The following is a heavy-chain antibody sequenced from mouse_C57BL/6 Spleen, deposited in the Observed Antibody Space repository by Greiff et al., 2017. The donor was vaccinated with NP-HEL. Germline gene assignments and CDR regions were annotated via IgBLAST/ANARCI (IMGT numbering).Heavy chain of an antibody. CDR1: GYAFSSSW. J-gene: IGHJ3*01. Sequence: QVQLQQSGPELVKPGASVKISCKASGYAFSSSWMNWVKQRPGKGLEWIGRIYPGDGDTTYNGKFKGKATLTADKSSSTAYMQLSSLTSEDSAVYFCAETGFAYWGQGTLVTVSA. CDR3: AETGFAY. D-gene: IGHD4-1*01. CDR2: IYPGDGDT. V-gene: IGHV1-82*01.